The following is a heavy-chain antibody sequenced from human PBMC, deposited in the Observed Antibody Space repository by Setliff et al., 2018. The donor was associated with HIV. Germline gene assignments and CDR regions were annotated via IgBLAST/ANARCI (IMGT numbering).Heavy chain of an antibody. CDR3: ARGDGSYLDW. Sequence: SETLSLTCTVSGASISSSNLYWGWIRQTPGKGLEWIGHMYTTGSTNYNASLKSRVTMSVDTSKNQFSLKLSSVTAADTAVYYCARGDGSYLDWWGQGTLVTVSS. J-gene: IGHJ4*02. V-gene: IGHV4-61*05. CDR2: MYTTGST. CDR1: GASISSSNLY. D-gene: IGHD1-26*01.